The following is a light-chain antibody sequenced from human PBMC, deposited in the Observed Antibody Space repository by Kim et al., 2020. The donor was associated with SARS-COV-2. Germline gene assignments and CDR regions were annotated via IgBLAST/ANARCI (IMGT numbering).Light chain of an antibody. CDR3: QQSYSSPQLT. Sequence: DIQVTQSPSSLSASVGDRVTITCRASRNISTYLNWYQQKPGKAPKLLIYAASTLQSGVPSRFSGSGSGTDFTLTISSLQPVDFAIYYCQQSYSSPQLTFGGGTKVDIK. CDR2: AAS. J-gene: IGKJ4*01. V-gene: IGKV1-39*01. CDR1: RNISTY.